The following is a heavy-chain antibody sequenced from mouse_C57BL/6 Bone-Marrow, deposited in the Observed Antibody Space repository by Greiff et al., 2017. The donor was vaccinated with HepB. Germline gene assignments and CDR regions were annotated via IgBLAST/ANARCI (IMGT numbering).Heavy chain of an antibody. CDR3: TIYYYGAYAMDY. CDR2: IDPENGDT. J-gene: IGHJ4*01. V-gene: IGHV14-4*01. D-gene: IGHD1-1*01. CDR1: GFNIKDDY. Sequence: VQLKQSGAELVRPGASVKLSCTASGFNIKDDYMHWVKQRPEQGLEWIGWIDPENGDTEYASKFQGKATITADTSSNTAYLQLSSLTSEDTAVYYCTIYYYGAYAMDYWGQGTSVTVSS.